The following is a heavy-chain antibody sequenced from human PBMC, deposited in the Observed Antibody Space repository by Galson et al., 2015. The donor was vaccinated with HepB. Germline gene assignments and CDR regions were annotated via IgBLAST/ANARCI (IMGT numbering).Heavy chain of an antibody. D-gene: IGHD3/OR15-3a*01. V-gene: IGHV3-11*06. CDR2: ISPSTIYT. CDR3: ARGMESDFWTGYYYQGAAFDY. J-gene: IGHJ4*02. Sequence: SLRLSCAASGFTFSDYYMSWIRQAPGKGLEWVSYISPSTIYTNYADSVRGRFTISRDNANNSLFLQMNSLGAEDTAVYYCARGMESDFWTGYYYQGAAFDYWGLGSVVTVSP. CDR1: GFTFSDYY.